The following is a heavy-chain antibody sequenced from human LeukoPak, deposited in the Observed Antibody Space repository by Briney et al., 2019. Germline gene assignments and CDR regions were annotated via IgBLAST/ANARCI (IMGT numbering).Heavy chain of an antibody. V-gene: IGHV3-9*01. CDR3: AKGLTYYGSGSYSFDY. Sequence: SLRLSCAASGFIFSNYWMDWVRQAPGKGLEWVSGISWNSGSIGYADSVKGRFTISRDNAKNSLYLQMNSLRAEDTALYYCAKGLTYYGSGSYSFDYWGQGTLVTVSS. J-gene: IGHJ4*02. CDR1: GFIFSNYW. D-gene: IGHD3-10*01. CDR2: ISWNSGSI.